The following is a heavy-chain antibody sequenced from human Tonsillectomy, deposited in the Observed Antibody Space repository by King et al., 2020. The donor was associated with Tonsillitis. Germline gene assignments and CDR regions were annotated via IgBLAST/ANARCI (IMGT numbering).Heavy chain of an antibody. CDR2: VHYSGRT. J-gene: IGHJ4*02. CDR3: VTPVRGSSNSNLFDH. D-gene: IGHD2-15*01. CDR1: GGSISSTTYY. Sequence: QLQESGPGLVKPSETLSLTCTVSGGSISSTTYYWAWVRQSPGKGLEWIGNVHYSGRTNYNPSLESRVTISVQPSKNQFSLEMTSVTAADTAVYYCVTPVRGSSNSNLFDHWGQGRLVCGSS. V-gene: IGHV4-39*07.